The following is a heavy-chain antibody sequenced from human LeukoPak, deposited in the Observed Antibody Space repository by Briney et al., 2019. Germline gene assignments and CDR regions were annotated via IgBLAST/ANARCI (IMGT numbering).Heavy chain of an antibody. V-gene: IGHV1-58*01. Sequence: SVNVSCKASGFTFTSSAVQLVRQPRGQRLEWIGWIVFRCGNTNYAQQFQVRVTITRDISTSKVYMELSSLRSEDTAVYYCAAEGRRTVVTFRKGAVDLWGQGTMVTVSS. CDR1: GFTFTSSA. CDR2: IVFRCGNT. CDR3: AAEGRRTVVTFRKGAVDL. J-gene: IGHJ3*01. D-gene: IGHD4-23*01.